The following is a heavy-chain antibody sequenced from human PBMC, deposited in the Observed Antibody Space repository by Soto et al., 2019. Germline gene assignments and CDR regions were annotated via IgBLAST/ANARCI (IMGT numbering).Heavy chain of an antibody. Sequence: EVQLLESGGGLVQPGGSLRLSCAASGFTFSSYAMNWVRQAPGKGLEWVSTISGGGGSTYYADSVKGRFTISRDNAKNSLYLQMNSLRAEDTAVYYCARDGGSGWPDWYFDLWGRGTLVTVSS. CDR2: ISGGGGST. V-gene: IGHV3-23*01. D-gene: IGHD6-19*01. J-gene: IGHJ2*01. CDR1: GFTFSSYA. CDR3: ARDGGSGWPDWYFDL.